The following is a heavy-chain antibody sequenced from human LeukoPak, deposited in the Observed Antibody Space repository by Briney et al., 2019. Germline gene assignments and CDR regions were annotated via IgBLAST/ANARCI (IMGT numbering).Heavy chain of an antibody. J-gene: IGHJ5*02. Sequence: ASVKVSCKASGYTFTGYYTHWVRQAPGQGLEWMGGIIPIFGTANYAQKFQGRVTITADESTSTAYMELSSLRSEDTAVYYCARYPLRKSIAARPENWFDPWGQGTLVTVSS. CDR2: IIPIFGTA. CDR1: GYTFTGYY. D-gene: IGHD6-6*01. V-gene: IGHV1-69*13. CDR3: ARYPLRKSIAARPENWFDP.